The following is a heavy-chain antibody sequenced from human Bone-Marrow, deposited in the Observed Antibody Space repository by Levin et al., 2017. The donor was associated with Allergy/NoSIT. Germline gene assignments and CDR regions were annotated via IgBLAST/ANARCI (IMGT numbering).Heavy chain of an antibody. V-gene: IGHV3-43D*04. CDR1: GFTFDDYA. J-gene: IGHJ5*01. CDR3: ARITFHNLWSGYYTGWFDS. D-gene: IGHD3-3*01. CDR2: ITGDGDTT. Sequence: SCTASGFTFDDYAMHWVRQAPGKGLEWVSLITGDGDTTYYADSVKDRFTISRDNSKNSLYLQMTSLRAEDTAVYYCARITFHNLWSGYYTGWFDSWGQGTLVSVSS.